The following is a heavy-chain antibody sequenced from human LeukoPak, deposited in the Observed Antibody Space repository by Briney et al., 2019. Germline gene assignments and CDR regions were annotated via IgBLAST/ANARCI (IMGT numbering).Heavy chain of an antibody. Sequence: GSSVKVSCKASGYTFTGFYMHWVRQAPGQGLEWMGWINPYTGDTNYAQKFQGRVTVTRDMSINTAYMELSRLRSDDTAVYYCARDLHWGPDYWGQGTLVTVSS. J-gene: IGHJ4*02. D-gene: IGHD7-27*01. CDR2: INPYTGDT. CDR3: ARDLHWGPDY. CDR1: GYTFTGFY. V-gene: IGHV1-2*02.